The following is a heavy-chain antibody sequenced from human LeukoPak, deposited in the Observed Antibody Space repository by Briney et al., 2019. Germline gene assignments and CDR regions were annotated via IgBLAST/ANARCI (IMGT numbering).Heavy chain of an antibody. J-gene: IGHJ4*02. V-gene: IGHV3-23*01. D-gene: IGHD3-10*01. CDR1: GFTFSSYA. Sequence: GGSLRLSCAASGFTFSSYAMSWVRQAPGKGLEWVSTISGSGGSTYYADSVKGRFTLSRDNSKNTLYLQMNSLRAEDTAVYYCAKVTYGSGTYGAFDSWGQGTLVTVSS. CDR3: AKVTYGSGTYGAFDS. CDR2: ISGSGGST.